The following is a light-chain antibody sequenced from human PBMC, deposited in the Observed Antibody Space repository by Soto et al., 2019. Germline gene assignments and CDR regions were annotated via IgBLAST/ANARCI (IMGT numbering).Light chain of an antibody. CDR3: QQYDNWPPYT. CDR1: QSVGNN. Sequence: EVVMTQSPSTLSVSPGERTTLSCRASQSVGNNLAWYQQKPGQAPRLLIYSASIRATGIPARFSGSGSGTEFTLTISSLQSEDVAVYYCQQYDNWPPYTFGQGTKVDIK. V-gene: IGKV3-15*01. J-gene: IGKJ2*01. CDR2: SAS.